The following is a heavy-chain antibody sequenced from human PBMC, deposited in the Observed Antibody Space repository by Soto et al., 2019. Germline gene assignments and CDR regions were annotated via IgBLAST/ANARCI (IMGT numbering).Heavy chain of an antibody. V-gene: IGHV4-28*01. CDR3: ARNPGSFPYYGMDV. CDR2: IYYSGST. D-gene: IGHD6-19*01. Sequence: PSETLSLTCAVSGYSISSSNWWGWIRQPPGKGLEWIGYIYYSGSTYYNPSLKSRVTMSVDTSKNQFSLKLSSVTAVDTAVYYCARNPGSFPYYGMDVWGQGTTVTVS. CDR1: GYSISSSNW. J-gene: IGHJ6*02.